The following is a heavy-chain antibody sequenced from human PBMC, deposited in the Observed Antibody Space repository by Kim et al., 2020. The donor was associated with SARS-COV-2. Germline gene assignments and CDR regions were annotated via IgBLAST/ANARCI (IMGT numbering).Heavy chain of an antibody. J-gene: IGHJ4*02. CDR3: TIPPWQQLAHY. CDR2: IRSKANSYAT. D-gene: IGHD6-13*01. V-gene: IGHV3-73*01. Sequence: GGSLRLSCAASGFTFSGSAMHWVRQASGKGLEWVGRIRSKANSYATAYAASVKGRFTISRDDSKNTAYLQMNSLKTEDTAVYYCTIPPWQQLAHYWGQGTLVTVSS. CDR1: GFTFSGSA.